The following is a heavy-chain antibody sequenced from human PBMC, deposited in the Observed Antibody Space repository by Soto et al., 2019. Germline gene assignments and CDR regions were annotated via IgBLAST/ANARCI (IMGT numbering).Heavy chain of an antibody. CDR3: ARVLGYFDRPPDY. J-gene: IGHJ4*02. CDR2: IWYDGSNK. V-gene: IGHV3-33*01. D-gene: IGHD3-9*01. CDR1: GFTFSSYG. Sequence: GSLRLSCAASGFTFSSYGMHWVRQAPGKGLEWVAVIWYDGSNKYYADSVKGRFTISRDNSKNTLYLQMNSLRAEDTAVYYCARVLGYFDRPPDYWGQGTLVTVSS.